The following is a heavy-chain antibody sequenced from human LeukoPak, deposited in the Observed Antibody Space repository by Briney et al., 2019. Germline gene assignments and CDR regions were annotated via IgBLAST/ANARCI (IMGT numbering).Heavy chain of an antibody. CDR1: GYTFTSYD. CDR3: ARARRRAIDYYYYYYMDV. CDR2: MNPNSGNT. J-gene: IGHJ6*03. D-gene: IGHD3-10*01. V-gene: IGHV1-8*01. Sequence: ASVKVSCKASGYTFTSYDINWVRQAPGQGLEWMGWMNPNSGNTGYAQKFQGRVTMTRNTSISTAYMELSSLRSEDTAVYYCARARRRAIDYYYYYYMDVWGKGTTVTVSS.